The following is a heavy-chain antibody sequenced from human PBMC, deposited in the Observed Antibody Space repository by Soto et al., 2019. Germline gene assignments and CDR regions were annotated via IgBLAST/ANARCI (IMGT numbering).Heavy chain of an antibody. D-gene: IGHD4-17*01. J-gene: IGHJ4*02. CDR2: INQDGSVK. CDR3: GRDPGYGALDY. CDR1: GFTFSHYW. V-gene: IGHV3-7*01. Sequence: EVQLVDSGGDLVQPGGSLRLSCAASGFTFSHYWMTWVRQAPGKGLEWVANINQDGSVKTYLDSMKGRLTISRDNAQDSLYLQMDSLRAEDTAVYYCGRDPGYGALDYCGQGTLVTVSA.